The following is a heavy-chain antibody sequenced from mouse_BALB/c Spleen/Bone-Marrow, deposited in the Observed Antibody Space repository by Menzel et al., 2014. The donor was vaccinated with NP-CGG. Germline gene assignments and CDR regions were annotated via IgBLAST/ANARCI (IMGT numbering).Heavy chain of an antibody. CDR3: ARDYFDY. J-gene: IGHJ2*01. Sequence: EVKLVESGPGLVKPSQSLSLTCTVTGYSITRDYAWNWIQQFPGNKLEWMGYISYSGSTSYNPSLKSRISITRDTSKNQFFLQLNSVTTEDTATYYCARDYFDYWGQGTTLTVSS. CDR1: GYSITRDYA. V-gene: IGHV3-2*02. CDR2: ISYSGST.